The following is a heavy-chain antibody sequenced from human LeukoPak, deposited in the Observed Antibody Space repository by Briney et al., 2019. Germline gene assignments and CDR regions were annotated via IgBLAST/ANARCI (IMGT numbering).Heavy chain of an antibody. CDR1: GFPISSGYY. Sequence: SETLSLTCDVSGFPISSGYYWGWIRQPPGKGLGWIATIYHSGTTYYNPSLKSRVTISVDTSKNQFSLKLNSVTAADTAVYYCAREPPGAIVSGPHSDYWGQGTLVTVSS. CDR2: IYHSGTT. CDR3: AREPPGAIVSGPHSDY. D-gene: IGHD3-3*01. V-gene: IGHV4-38-2*02. J-gene: IGHJ4*02.